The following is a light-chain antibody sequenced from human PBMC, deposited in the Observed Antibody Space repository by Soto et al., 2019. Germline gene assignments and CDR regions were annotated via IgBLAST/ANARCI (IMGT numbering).Light chain of an antibody. CDR3: QVFDGSLWT. CDR1: QSISSW. Sequence: DIQMTQSPSTLSASVGDRVTITCRASQSISSWLAWYQQKPGKAPKLLIYDASSLESGVPSRFSGSGSGTDFTLTISRLEPEDFAVYYCQVFDGSLWTFGQGTKVDIK. V-gene: IGKV1-5*01. J-gene: IGKJ1*01. CDR2: DAS.